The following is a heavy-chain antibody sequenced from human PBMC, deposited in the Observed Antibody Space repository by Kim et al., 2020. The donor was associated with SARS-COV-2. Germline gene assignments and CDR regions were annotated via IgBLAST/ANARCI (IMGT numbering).Heavy chain of an antibody. CDR3: ARELAAAGRTYYYGMDV. CDR2: IDPSDSYT. V-gene: IGHV5-10-1*01. CDR1: GYSFTSYW. J-gene: IGHJ6*02. D-gene: IGHD6-13*01. Sequence: GESLKISCKGSGYSFTSYWISWVRQMPGKGLEWMGRIDPSDSYTNYSPSFQGHVTISADKSISTAYLQWSSLKASDTAMYYCARELAAAGRTYYYGMDVWGQGTTVTVSS.